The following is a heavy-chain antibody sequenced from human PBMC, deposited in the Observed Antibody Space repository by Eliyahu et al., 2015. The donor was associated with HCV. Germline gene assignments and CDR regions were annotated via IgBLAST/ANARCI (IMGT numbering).Heavy chain of an antibody. CDR2: ISGSGGST. Sequence: EVQLLESGGGLVQPGXSLRLSCAASGFXFSSYAMSWVRQAPGKGLEWVSAISGSGGSTYYADSVKGRFTISRDNSKNTLYLQMNSLRAEDTAVYYCAKIPQITMIVVVKGYFDYWGQGTLVTFSS. V-gene: IGHV3-23*01. CDR3: AKIPQITMIVVVKGYFDY. D-gene: IGHD3-22*01. J-gene: IGHJ4*02. CDR1: GFXFSSYA.